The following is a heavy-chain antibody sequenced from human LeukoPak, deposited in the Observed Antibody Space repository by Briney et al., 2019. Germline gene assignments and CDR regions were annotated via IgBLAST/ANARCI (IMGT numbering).Heavy chain of an antibody. CDR2: ISGNGGSA. CDR3: AKDLPTVNTWIYFDY. CDR1: GFTFSTYV. D-gene: IGHD4-17*01. Sequence: GGSLRLSCAASGFTFSTYVMSWVRQAPGKGLEWLSSISGNGGSAYYADSVKGRFTISRDNSKNTLYLQMNSLRAEDTAVYYCAKDLPTVNTWIYFDYWGQGTLVTVSS. V-gene: IGHV3-23*01. J-gene: IGHJ4*02.